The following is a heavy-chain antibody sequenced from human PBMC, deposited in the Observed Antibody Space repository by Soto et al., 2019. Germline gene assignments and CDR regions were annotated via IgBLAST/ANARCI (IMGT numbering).Heavy chain of an antibody. J-gene: IGHJ4*02. CDR1: GYSISSGYY. Sequence: SETLSLTCAVSGYSISSGYYWGWIRQPPGKGLEWIGSIYHSGSTYYNPSLKSRVTISVDTSKNQFSLKLSSVTAADTAVYYCARELWEYSSPLHYFDYWGQGTLVTVSS. CDR3: ARELWEYSSPLHYFDY. CDR2: IYHSGST. D-gene: IGHD6-6*01. V-gene: IGHV4-38-2*02.